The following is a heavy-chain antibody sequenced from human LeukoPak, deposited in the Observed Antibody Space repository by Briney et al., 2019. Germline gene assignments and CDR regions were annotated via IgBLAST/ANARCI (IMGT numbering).Heavy chain of an antibody. D-gene: IGHD3-9*01. V-gene: IGHV3-74*01. Sequence: GGSLRLSCAASGFTFSSYWMHWVRQAPGKGLVWVSRINSDGSSTSYADSVKGRFTIPRDNAKNTLYLQMNSLRAEDTAVYYCARAGYFDWLLDYWGQGTLVTVSS. CDR3: ARAGYFDWLLDY. CDR1: GFTFSSYW. CDR2: INSDGSST. J-gene: IGHJ4*02.